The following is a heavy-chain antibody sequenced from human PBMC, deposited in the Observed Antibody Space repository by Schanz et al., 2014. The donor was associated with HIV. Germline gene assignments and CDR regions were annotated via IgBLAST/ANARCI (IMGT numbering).Heavy chain of an antibody. Sequence: VQLVESGGGLVKPGGSLRLSCAASGLPFSTYAMSWVRQAPGKGLEWLAGGSRSGANTYYADSVKGRFTISRDNSENTLFLQVNSLRAEDTAVYYCSTSGYYPPDLWGRGTLVTVSS. CDR1: GLPFSTYA. V-gene: IGHV3-23*04. J-gene: IGHJ2*01. CDR3: STSGYYPPDL. CDR2: GSRSGANT. D-gene: IGHD3-3*01.